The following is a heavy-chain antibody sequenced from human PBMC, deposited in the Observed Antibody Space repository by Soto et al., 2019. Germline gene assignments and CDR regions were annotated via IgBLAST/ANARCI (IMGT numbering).Heavy chain of an antibody. D-gene: IGHD3-3*01. CDR3: AKDHYDFWSGYHGDWFDP. CDR2: ISGSGGST. V-gene: IGHV3-23*01. Sequence: SLRLSCAASGFTFSSYAMSWVRQAPGKGLEWVSAISGSGGSTYYADSVKGRFTISRDNSKNTLYLQMNSLRAEDTAVYYCAKDHYDFWSGYHGDWFDPWGQGTLVTVSS. J-gene: IGHJ5*02. CDR1: GFTFSSYA.